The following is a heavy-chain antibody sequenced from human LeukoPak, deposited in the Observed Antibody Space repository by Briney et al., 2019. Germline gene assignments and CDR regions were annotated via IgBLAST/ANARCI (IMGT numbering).Heavy chain of an antibody. D-gene: IGHD3-22*01. Sequence: GASVKVSCKASGGTFSSYAISWVRQAPGRGLEWMGIINPSGGSTSYAQKFQGRVTMTRDTSTSTVYMELSSLRSEDTAVYYCARDYYYDSSGSDGDYWGQGTLVTVSS. V-gene: IGHV1-46*01. CDR3: ARDYYYDSSGSDGDY. J-gene: IGHJ4*02. CDR2: INPSGGST. CDR1: GGTFSSYA.